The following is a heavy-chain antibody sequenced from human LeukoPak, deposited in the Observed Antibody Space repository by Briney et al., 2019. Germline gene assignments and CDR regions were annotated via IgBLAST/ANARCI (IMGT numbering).Heavy chain of an antibody. CDR3: ARGARGIFRYFDL. V-gene: IGHV4-4*07. D-gene: IGHD3-16*01. Sequence: SETLSLTCAVSGGSINNYYRSWIRQPAGKGLEWIGRLYTSGSTNYNPSLKSRVTMSVDTSKNQFSLKLSSVTAADTAVYYCARGARGIFRYFDLWGRGTLVTVSS. CDR2: LYTSGST. J-gene: IGHJ2*01. CDR1: GGSINNYY.